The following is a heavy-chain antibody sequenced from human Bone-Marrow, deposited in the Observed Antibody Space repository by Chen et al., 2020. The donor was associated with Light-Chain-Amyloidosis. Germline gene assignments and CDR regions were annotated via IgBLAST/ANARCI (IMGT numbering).Heavy chain of an antibody. CDR2: ISGSGGSR. CDR1: GFAFSSYA. Sequence: GSGGGLLQRGGSLRLSCAASGFAFSSYAMSWVRQAPGTGLEWVSTISGSGGSRYYGDSVKGRLTISRDNSKNALFLQMNSLIAEDTAVYYCAKDISYDDILPGYPADAFDIWGQGTMVTVSS. D-gene: IGHD3-9*01. CDR3: AKDISYDDILPGYPADAFDI. J-gene: IGHJ3*02. V-gene: IGHV3-23*01.